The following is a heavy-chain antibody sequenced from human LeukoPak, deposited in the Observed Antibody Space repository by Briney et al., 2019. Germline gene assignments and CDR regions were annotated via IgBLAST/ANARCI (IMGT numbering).Heavy chain of an antibody. D-gene: IGHD3-10*01. V-gene: IGHV1-8*01. CDR2: INPNSGNT. J-gene: IGHJ6*03. CDR1: GYTFTSYD. CDR3: ARGRRQVRGVAYYYYMDV. Sequence: GASVKVSCKASGYTFTSYDINWVRQATGQGLEWMGWINPNSGNTGYAQKFQGRVTMTRNTSISTAYMELSSLRSEDTAVYYCARGRRQVRGVAYYYYMDVWGKGTTVTVSS.